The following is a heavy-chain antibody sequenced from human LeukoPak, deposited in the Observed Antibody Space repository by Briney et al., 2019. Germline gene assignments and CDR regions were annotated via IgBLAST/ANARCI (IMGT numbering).Heavy chain of an antibody. Sequence: GGSLRLSCAASGFTFSSYGMHWVRQAPGKGLEWVAFIRYDGSNKYYADSVKGRFTISRDNSKNTLYLQMNSLRAEDTAVYYCAKDRFSLAAAPDAFDIWGQGTMVTVSS. CDR1: GFTFSSYG. D-gene: IGHD6-13*01. CDR2: IRYDGSNK. J-gene: IGHJ3*02. CDR3: AKDRFSLAAAPDAFDI. V-gene: IGHV3-30*02.